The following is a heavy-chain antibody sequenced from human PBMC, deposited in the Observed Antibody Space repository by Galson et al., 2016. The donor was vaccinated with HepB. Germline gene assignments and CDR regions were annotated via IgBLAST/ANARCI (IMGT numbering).Heavy chain of an antibody. CDR1: GYTFINYY. CDR3: ARAIMTPSDNWFDP. V-gene: IGHV1-46*01. Sequence: SVKVSCKASGYTFINYYIHWVRQAPGQGLEWMGIINPLSGGTDYAQRFQGRVTMTRDTSTSTVSMELSSLRSEDTAVYYCARAIMTPSDNWFDPWGQGILVTVSS. CDR2: INPLSGGT. D-gene: IGHD2-8*01. J-gene: IGHJ5*02.